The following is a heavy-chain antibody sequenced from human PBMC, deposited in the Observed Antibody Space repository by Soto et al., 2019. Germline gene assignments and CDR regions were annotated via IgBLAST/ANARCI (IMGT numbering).Heavy chain of an antibody. CDR2: ISPYNDYT. V-gene: IGHV1-18*01. J-gene: IGHJ6*02. CDR1: GYTFIRYG. D-gene: IGHD3-16*01. CDR3: ARGGDYDNVWKKLNYDGLDV. Sequence: QVQLVQSAAEVKKPGASVKVSCKASGYTFIRYGITWVRQAPGQGLEWVGWISPYNDYTEYAQKFHGRVTMTTDTSSRTVSMALRGLRSDDTAVYYCARGGDYDNVWKKLNYDGLDVWGQGTTVTVSS.